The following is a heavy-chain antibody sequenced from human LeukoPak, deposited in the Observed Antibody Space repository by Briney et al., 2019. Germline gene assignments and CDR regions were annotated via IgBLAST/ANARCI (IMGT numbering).Heavy chain of an antibody. J-gene: IGHJ6*02. CDR3: ARASRKRLGVATISIGYYYGMDV. Sequence: PSETLSLTCAVYGGSFSGYYWSWIRQHPGKGLEWIGEINRSGSTNYNPSLKSRVTISVDTSKNQFSLKLSSVTAADTAVYYCARASRKRLGVATISIGYYYGMDVWGQGTTVTVSS. V-gene: IGHV4-34*01. CDR2: INRSGST. CDR1: GGSFSGYY. D-gene: IGHD5-12*01.